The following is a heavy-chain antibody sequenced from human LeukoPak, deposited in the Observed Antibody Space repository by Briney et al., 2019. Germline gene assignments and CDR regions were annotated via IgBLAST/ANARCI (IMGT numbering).Heavy chain of an antibody. CDR2: ISSSSYYI. V-gene: IGHV3-21*01. Sequence: GGSLRLSCAASGFTFSSYSMNWVRQAPGKGLEWVSYISSSSYYIYYADSVKGQFTISRDNAKNSLYLQMNSLRVEDTAVYFCARYVVPSSLDYWGQGTLVTVSS. J-gene: IGHJ4*02. CDR1: GFTFSSYS. D-gene: IGHD2-15*01. CDR3: ARYVVPSSLDY.